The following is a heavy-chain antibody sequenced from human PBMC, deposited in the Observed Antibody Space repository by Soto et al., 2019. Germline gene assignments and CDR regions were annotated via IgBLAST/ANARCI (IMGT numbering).Heavy chain of an antibody. J-gene: IGHJ4*02. V-gene: IGHV4-4*02. CDR3: ARVYSGSYSDY. D-gene: IGHD1-26*01. CDR2: IFHSGST. Sequence: QVQLQESGPGLVKPSGTLSLTCAVSGGSIRSNNWWSWVRQPPGKGLEWIGEIFHSGSTHYNPSLKTRXTXSXXKSKNQFSLKLSSVTAADTAVYYCARVYSGSYSDYWGQGTLVTVSS. CDR1: GGSIRSNNW.